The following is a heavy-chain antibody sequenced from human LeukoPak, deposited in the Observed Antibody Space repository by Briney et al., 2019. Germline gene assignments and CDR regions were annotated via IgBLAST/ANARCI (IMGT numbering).Heavy chain of an antibody. Sequence: PGGSLRLSCAASGFTFSSYGMHWVRQAPGKGLEWVAVISYDGSNKYYVDSVKGRFTISRDNSKNTLYLQMNSLRAEDTAVYYCAKDNVLLWFGEPESSWFDPWGQGTLVTVSS. CDR3: AKDNVLLWFGEPESSWFDP. D-gene: IGHD3-10*01. J-gene: IGHJ5*02. V-gene: IGHV3-30*18. CDR2: ISYDGSNK. CDR1: GFTFSSYG.